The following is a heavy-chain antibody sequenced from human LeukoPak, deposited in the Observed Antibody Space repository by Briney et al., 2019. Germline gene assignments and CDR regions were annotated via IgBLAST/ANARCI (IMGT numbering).Heavy chain of an antibody. CDR1: GGSFSSNSAA. CDR2: TYYRSKWYN. Sequence: SQTLSLICSIAGGSFSSNSAAWYWIRQSPSRSLQWLGRTYYRSKWYNDYAVSVKSRITINPDTSKNQFSLQLNSVTPEDTAVYYCARGSDITIFGVVIIALDYWGQGTLVTVSS. D-gene: IGHD3-3*01. CDR3: ARGSDITIFGVVIIALDY. J-gene: IGHJ4*02. V-gene: IGHV6-1*01.